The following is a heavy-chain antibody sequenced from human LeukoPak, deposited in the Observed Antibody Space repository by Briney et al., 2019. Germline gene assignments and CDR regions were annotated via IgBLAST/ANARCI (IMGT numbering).Heavy chain of an antibody. CDR2: LYTGRST. D-gene: IGHD3-3*01. CDR1: GGSITNYY. Sequence: TPSETLSLTCTVSGGSITNYYWSWIRQPAGKGLEWIGRLYTGRSTDYNPSPKSRVTMSVDTSNSQFSLKLSSVTAADTAIYYCARESRVLIGDGYFLDSWGPGTLVTVSS. V-gene: IGHV4-4*07. J-gene: IGHJ4*02. CDR3: ARESRVLIGDGYFLDS.